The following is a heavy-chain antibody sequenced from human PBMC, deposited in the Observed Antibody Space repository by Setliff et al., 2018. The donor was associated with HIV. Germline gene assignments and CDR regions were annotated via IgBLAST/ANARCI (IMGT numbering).Heavy chain of an antibody. CDR2: IIPIFKSA. Sequence: SVKVSCKVSGDTFNNYGLNWVRQAPGQGLEWMGGIIPIFKSADYAQKFQGRVTMSEDTSTDTAYMELTSLRSEDTAVYYCATRAYDSSGYLRSRVSGAAFDIWGQGTMVTVSS. V-gene: IGHV1-69*06. CDR3: ATRAYDSSGYLRSRVSGAAFDI. D-gene: IGHD3-22*01. CDR1: GDTFNNYG. J-gene: IGHJ3*02.